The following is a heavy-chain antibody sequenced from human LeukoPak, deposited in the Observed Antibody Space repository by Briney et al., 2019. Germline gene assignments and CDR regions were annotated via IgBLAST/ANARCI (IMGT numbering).Heavy chain of an antibody. CDR2: ISSSSSKI. D-gene: IGHD3-22*01. V-gene: IGHV3-48*02. Sequence: GGSLRLSCAASGFTFSSYWMNWVRQAPGEGLEWVSYISSSSSKIYYADSVKGRFSISRDNAKNSLYLQMNSLRDEDTAVYYCARLITTPTPMDVWGQGTTVTVSS. J-gene: IGHJ6*02. CDR1: GFTFSSYW. CDR3: ARLITTPTPMDV.